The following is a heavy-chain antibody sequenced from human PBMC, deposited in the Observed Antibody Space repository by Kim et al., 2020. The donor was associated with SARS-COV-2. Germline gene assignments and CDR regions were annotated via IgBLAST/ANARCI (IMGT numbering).Heavy chain of an antibody. V-gene: IGHV3-30*01. Sequence: YYADSVKGRFTISRDNSKNTLYLQMNSLRAEDTAVYYCARDGSGSYAYYWGQGTLVTVSS. D-gene: IGHD3-10*01. CDR3: ARDGSGSYAYY. J-gene: IGHJ4*02.